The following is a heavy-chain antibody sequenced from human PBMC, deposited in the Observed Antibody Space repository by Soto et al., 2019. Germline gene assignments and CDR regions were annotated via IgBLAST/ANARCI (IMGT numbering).Heavy chain of an antibody. Sequence: QVQLVESGGGLVKPGGSLKLASAASGFFFGNYRVGAGQAPGKGLEWLSYISGRGRTISSADSVKGRFPISRDNATNSLYLQMNNVRTEDTAVYYCARLPFPWGWFDPWGQGTLVTVSS. J-gene: IGHJ5*02. D-gene: IGHD3-16*01. CDR1: GFFFGNY. CDR2: ISGRGRTI. CDR3: ARLPFPWGWFDP. V-gene: IGHV3-11*01.